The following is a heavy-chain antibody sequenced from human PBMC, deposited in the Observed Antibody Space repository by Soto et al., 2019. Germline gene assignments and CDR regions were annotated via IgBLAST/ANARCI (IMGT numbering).Heavy chain of an antibody. V-gene: IGHV3-48*01. CDR1: GFTFSTYS. D-gene: IGHD2-15*01. CDR3: ARDRGCSGGICYRDLGY. CDR2: ISSISNTI. Sequence: GGSLRLSCAASGFTFSTYSMSWVRQAPWKGLEWVSYISSISNTIYYADSVKGRFTISRDNAKNSLYLHMNSLSAEDTAVYYCARDRGCSGGICYRDLGYWGQGTLVTVSS. J-gene: IGHJ4*01.